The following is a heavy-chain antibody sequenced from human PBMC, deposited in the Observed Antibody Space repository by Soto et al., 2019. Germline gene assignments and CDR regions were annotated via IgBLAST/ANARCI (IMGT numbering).Heavy chain of an antibody. V-gene: IGHV3-23*01. J-gene: IGHJ4*02. Sequence: LWLSWSASEFPLTRSPMSWALPPPAKGLEWVSANRGSGGTTYYADSVKGRFTISRDKSKNPRYLQMNSLRAEDTAVYYWAKAPGWNRSGVPQYFDYRAQRTRVTV. CDR1: EFPLTRSP. D-gene: IGHD1-1*01. CDR2: NRGSGGTT. CDR3: AKAPGWNRSGVPQYFDY.